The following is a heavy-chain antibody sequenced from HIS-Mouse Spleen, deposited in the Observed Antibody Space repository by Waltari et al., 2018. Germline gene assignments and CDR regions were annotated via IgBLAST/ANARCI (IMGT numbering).Heavy chain of an antibody. Sequence: QVQLVQSGAEVKKPGASVKVSCKASGYTFTGYYMQCVRPAPGQGLEWMGWINPNSGGTNYAQKFQGRVTMTRDTSISTAYMELSRLRSDDTAVYYCARGRYSSSWYYFDYWGQGTLVTVSS. CDR2: INPNSGGT. V-gene: IGHV1-2*02. CDR3: ARGRYSSSWYYFDY. CDR1: GYTFTGYY. J-gene: IGHJ4*02. D-gene: IGHD6-13*01.